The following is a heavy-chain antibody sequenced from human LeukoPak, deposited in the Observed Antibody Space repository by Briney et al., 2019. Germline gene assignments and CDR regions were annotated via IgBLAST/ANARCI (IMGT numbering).Heavy chain of an antibody. J-gene: IGHJ3*02. V-gene: IGHV3-9*01. CDR2: LSWNSGSV. D-gene: IGHD3-22*01. Sequence: GGSLRLSCAASGFTFHDYAMHWVRQVPGKGLEWVSGLSWNSGSVGYADSVQGRFTISRDNAKNSLYLQMNSLRVEDTAFYYCANGRIYYDGSGYPTDTFDIWGRGTMVIVSA. CDR1: GFTFHDYA. CDR3: ANGRIYYDGSGYPTDTFDI.